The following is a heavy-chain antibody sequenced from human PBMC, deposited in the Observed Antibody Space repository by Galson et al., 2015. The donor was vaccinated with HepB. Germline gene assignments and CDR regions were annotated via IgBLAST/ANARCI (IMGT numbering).Heavy chain of an antibody. J-gene: IGHJ3*02. Sequence: SLRLSCAASGFTFSSYWMHWVRQAPGKGLEWVAVISYDGSNKYYADSVKGRFTISRDNSKNTLYLQMNSLRAEDTAVYYCARDNSGSYLDAAFDIWGQGTMVTVSS. D-gene: IGHD1-26*01. CDR1: GFTFSSYW. CDR3: ARDNSGSYLDAAFDI. CDR2: ISYDGSNK. V-gene: IGHV3-30-3*01.